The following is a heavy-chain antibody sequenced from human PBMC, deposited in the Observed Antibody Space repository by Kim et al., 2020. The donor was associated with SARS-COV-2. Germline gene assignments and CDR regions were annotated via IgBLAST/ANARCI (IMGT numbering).Heavy chain of an antibody. CDR3: ARDSSHRIDY. V-gene: IGHV6-1*01. D-gene: IGHD6-13*01. J-gene: IGHJ4*02. CDR2: YN. Sequence: YNDYAVSVKSRITINPDTSKNQFSLQLNSVTPEDTAVYYCARDSSHRIDYWGQGTLVTVSS.